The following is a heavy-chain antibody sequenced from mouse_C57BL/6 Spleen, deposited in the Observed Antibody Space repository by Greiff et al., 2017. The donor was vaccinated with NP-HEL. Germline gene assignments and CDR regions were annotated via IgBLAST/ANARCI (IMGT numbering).Heavy chain of an antibody. D-gene: IGHD3-2*02. CDR1: GYSITSGYY. Sequence: EVQLQESGPGLVKPSQSLSLTCSVTGYSITSGYYWNWIRQFPGNKLEWMGYISYDGSNNYNPSLKNRISITRDTSKNQFFLKLNSVTTEDTATYYCARGDISGYVAMDYWGQGTSVTVSS. V-gene: IGHV3-6*01. J-gene: IGHJ4*01. CDR2: ISYDGSN. CDR3: ARGDISGYVAMDY.